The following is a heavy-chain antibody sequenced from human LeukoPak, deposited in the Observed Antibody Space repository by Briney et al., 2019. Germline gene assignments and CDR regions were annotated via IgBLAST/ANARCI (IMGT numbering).Heavy chain of an antibody. J-gene: IGHJ3*02. CDR3: ARETYYYDSSSNFAFDI. D-gene: IGHD3-22*01. V-gene: IGHV3-23*01. CDR1: GITLSNYG. CDR2: ISDSGGRT. Sequence: GGSLRLSCAVSGITLSNYGMSWVRQAPGKGLEWVAGISDSGGRTKYADSVKGRFTISRDNAKNSLYLQMNSLRAEDTAVYYCARETYYYDSSSNFAFDIWGQGTMVTVSS.